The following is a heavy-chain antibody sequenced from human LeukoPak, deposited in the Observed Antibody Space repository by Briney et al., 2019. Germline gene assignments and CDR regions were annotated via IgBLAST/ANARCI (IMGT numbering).Heavy chain of an antibody. CDR2: IYYSGTT. Sequence: SETLSLTCTVSGGSISGYYWSWIRQPPGKGLEWIAFIYYSGTTYYNPSLKSRVTISVDTSKNQFSLKLSSVTAADTAVYYCARDITGSFDYWGQGNLVTVSS. V-gene: IGHV4-59*12. CDR3: ARDITGSFDY. D-gene: IGHD1-14*01. CDR1: GGSISGYY. J-gene: IGHJ4*02.